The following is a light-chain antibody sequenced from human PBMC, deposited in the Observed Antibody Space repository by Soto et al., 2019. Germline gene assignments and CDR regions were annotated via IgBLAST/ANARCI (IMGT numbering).Light chain of an antibody. Sequence: EIVMTQSPATLSVSPGERATLSCSASQIVSSNLAWYQQKPGQAPRRLIYGASTRATGIPARFSGSGSGTDFTLTISRLEPEDFAVYYCQQRSNWPPITFGQGTRLEIK. CDR3: QQRSNWPPIT. V-gene: IGKV3-15*01. CDR2: GAS. CDR1: QIVSSN. J-gene: IGKJ5*01.